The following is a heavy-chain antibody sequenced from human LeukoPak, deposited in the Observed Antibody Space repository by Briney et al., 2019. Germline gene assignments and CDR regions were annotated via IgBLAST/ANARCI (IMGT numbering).Heavy chain of an antibody. V-gene: IGHV1-18*01. D-gene: IGHD6-13*01. CDR3: ARTVIAAAGTRGYYYYYYMDV. J-gene: IGHJ6*03. CDR2: ISAYNGNT. Sequence: ASVKVSCKASGYTFTSYGISWVRQAPGQGLEWMGWISAYNGNTNYAQKLQGRVTMTTDTSTSTAYMELRSLRSDDTAVYYCARTVIAAAGTRGYYYYYYMDVWGKGTTVTISS. CDR1: GYTFTSYG.